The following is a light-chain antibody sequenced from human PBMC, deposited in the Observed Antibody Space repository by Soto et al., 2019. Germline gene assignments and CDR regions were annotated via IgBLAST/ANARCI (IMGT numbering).Light chain of an antibody. V-gene: IGKV3-20*01. CDR2: GSS. CDR3: QQYGRSPFT. CDR1: QSVSSSY. Sequence: EIVLTQSPGTLSLSPGERATLSCRASQSVSSSYLAWYQQKPGQAPRILIYGSSTRATGIPGRFSGSGSGTDFTLTISRLEPDDFSVYYCQQYGRSPFTFGPGTKVDIK. J-gene: IGKJ3*01.